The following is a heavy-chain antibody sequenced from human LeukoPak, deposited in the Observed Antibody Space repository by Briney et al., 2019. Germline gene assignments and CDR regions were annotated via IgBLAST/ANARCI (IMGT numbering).Heavy chain of an antibody. CDR3: ARFYYYDSSGYPDAFGI. Sequence: ASVKVSCKASGYTFTSYYMHWVRQAPGQGLEWMGIINPSGGSTSYAQKFQGRVTMTRDTSTSTVYMELSSLRSEDTAVYYCARFYYYDSSGYPDAFGIWGQGTMVTVSS. J-gene: IGHJ3*02. CDR2: INPSGGST. D-gene: IGHD3-22*01. CDR1: GYTFTSYY. V-gene: IGHV1-46*01.